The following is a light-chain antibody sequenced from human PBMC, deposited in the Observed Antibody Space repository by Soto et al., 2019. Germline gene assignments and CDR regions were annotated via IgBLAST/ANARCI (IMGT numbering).Light chain of an antibody. Sequence: DIQMTQSPSTLSASVGDRVTITCRASQSISNWLAWYQQKPGKAPKLLIYDASSLESGVPSRFSGSGSGTEFTLTISSLQPDDFATYYCQQYNGYSETFGRGTRVEIK. CDR3: QQYNGYSET. CDR1: QSISNW. J-gene: IGKJ1*01. V-gene: IGKV1-5*01. CDR2: DAS.